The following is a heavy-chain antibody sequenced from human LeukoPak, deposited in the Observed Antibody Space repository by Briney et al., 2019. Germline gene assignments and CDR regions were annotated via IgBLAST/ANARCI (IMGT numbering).Heavy chain of an antibody. CDR1: GGSFSGYY. CDR2: INHSGGT. J-gene: IGHJ3*02. CDR3: ARLDYYDSSGHDAFDI. D-gene: IGHD3-22*01. V-gene: IGHV4-34*01. Sequence: PSETLSLTCVVYGGSFSGYYWSWIRQPPGKGLEWIGEINHSGGTNYNPSLKSRVIMSVDTSKNQFSLKLSSVTAADTAVYYCARLDYYDSSGHDAFDIWGQGTMVTVSS.